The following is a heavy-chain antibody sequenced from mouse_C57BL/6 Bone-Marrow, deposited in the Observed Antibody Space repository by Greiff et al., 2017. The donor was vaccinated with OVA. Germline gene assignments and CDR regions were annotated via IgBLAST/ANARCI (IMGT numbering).Heavy chain of an antibody. CDR3: ARSGGLRYYGMDY. Sequence: QVHVKQSGAELARPGASVKLSCKASGYTFTSYGISWVKQRTGQGLEWIGEIYPRSGNTYYNEKFKGKATLTADKSSSTAYMGLRSLTSEDSAVYFCARSGGLRYYGMDYWGQGTSVTVSS. V-gene: IGHV1-81*01. J-gene: IGHJ4*01. CDR1: GYTFTSYG. CDR2: IYPRSGNT. D-gene: IGHD2-4*01.